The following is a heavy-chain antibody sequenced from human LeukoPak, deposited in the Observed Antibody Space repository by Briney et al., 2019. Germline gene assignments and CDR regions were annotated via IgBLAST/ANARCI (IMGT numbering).Heavy chain of an antibody. CDR3: ASVDYYDSSGSFDY. CDR1: GGSISSYY. J-gene: IGHJ4*02. V-gene: IGHV4-59*01. D-gene: IGHD3-22*01. Sequence: SETLSLTCTVSGGSISSYYWSWIRQPPGKGREWMGYIYYSGSTNYNPSLKSRVTISVDTSKNQFSLKLSSVTAAHTAVYYCASVDYYDSSGSFDYWGQGTLVTVSS. CDR2: IYYSGST.